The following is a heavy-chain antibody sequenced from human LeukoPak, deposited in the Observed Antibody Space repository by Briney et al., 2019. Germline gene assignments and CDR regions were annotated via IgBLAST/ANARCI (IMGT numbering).Heavy chain of an antibody. J-gene: IGHJ3*02. Sequence: KPGGSLRLSCTTSGFTFSGYYMTWVRQAPGKGLEWVANIKQDGSEKYYVDSVKGRFTISRDNAKNSLYLQMNSLRAEDTAVYYCARERKPEGYYNSDAFDIWGQGTMVTVSS. CDR1: GFTFSGYY. CDR2: IKQDGSEK. CDR3: ARERKPEGYYNSDAFDI. V-gene: IGHV3-7*01. D-gene: IGHD3-3*01.